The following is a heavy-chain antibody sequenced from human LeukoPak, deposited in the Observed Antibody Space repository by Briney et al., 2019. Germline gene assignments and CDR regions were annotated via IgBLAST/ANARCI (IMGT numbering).Heavy chain of an antibody. D-gene: IGHD3-22*01. CDR2: IRYDGNNK. Sequence: GGFLRPSCAASGFSFNTYGMNWVRQAPGKGLEWVAFIRYDGNNKYYADSVKGRFTISRDNSKNTLYLQMNSLRAEDTAVYYCAKETLYYDSSGYLDYWGQGTLSPSPQ. CDR1: GFSFNTYG. CDR3: AKETLYYDSSGYLDY. V-gene: IGHV3-30*02. J-gene: IGHJ4*02.